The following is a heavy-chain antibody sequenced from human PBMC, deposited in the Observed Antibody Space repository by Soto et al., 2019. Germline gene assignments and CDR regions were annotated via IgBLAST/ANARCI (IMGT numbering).Heavy chain of an antibody. D-gene: IGHD1-26*01. J-gene: IGHJ4*02. V-gene: IGHV4-34*01. CDR2: INHSGST. Sequence: SETLSLTCAVYGGSFSGYYLSWIRQPPGKGLEWIGEINHSGSTNYNPSLKSRVTISVDTSKNQFSLKLSSVTAADTAVYYCATQSIVGAPSPKYFDYWGQGTQVTVS. CDR3: ATQSIVGAPSPKYFDY. CDR1: GGSFSGYY.